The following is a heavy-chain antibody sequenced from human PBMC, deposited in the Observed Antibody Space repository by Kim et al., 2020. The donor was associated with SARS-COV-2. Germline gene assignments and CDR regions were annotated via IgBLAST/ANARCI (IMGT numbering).Heavy chain of an antibody. J-gene: IGHJ6*01. D-gene: IGHD3-16*01. Sequence: SVKVSCKASGGTFSSYAIPWVRQASGQGLEWMGGIIPISGKTNYVEMFQGRVMITADMSTSTAYMELNNLRSEDTAVYYCASGPRTGQSYYERGGYY. CDR3: ASGPRTGQSYYERGGYY. V-gene: IGHV1-69*06. CDR1: GGTFSSYA. CDR2: IIPISGKT.